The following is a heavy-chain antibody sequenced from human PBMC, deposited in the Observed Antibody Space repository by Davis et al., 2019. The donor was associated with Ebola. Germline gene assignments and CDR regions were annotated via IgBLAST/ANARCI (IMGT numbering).Heavy chain of an antibody. Sequence: PGGSLRPSCTASGLNFGEYALTWVRQTPRKGLEWVGFIRNKAYGGTTEYAASVKGRFTISRDDSGNIAYLQMNSLKVEDTAVYYCARESGGGIDYWGQGTLVTVSS. J-gene: IGHJ4*02. CDR3: ARESGGGIDY. CDR2: IRNKAYGGTT. V-gene: IGHV3-49*04. CDR1: GLNFGEYA. D-gene: IGHD1-26*01.